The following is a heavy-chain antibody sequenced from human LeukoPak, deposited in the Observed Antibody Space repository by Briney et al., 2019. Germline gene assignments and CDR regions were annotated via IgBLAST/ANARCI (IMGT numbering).Heavy chain of an antibody. J-gene: IGHJ5*02. CDR2: ISYDGSNK. V-gene: IGHV3-30*04. Sequence: PGGSLRLSCAASGFTFSSYAMHWVRQAPGKGLEWVAVISYDGSNKYYADSVKGRFTISRDNSKNTLYLQMNSLRAEDTAVYYPLMPAAIPGGQGTLVTVSS. CDR1: GFTFSSYA. CDR3: LMPAAIP. D-gene: IGHD2-2*01.